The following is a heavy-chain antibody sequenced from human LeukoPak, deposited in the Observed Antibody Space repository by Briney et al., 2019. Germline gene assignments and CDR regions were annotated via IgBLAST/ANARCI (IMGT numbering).Heavy chain of an antibody. D-gene: IGHD2-15*01. J-gene: IGHJ4*02. CDR2: IKSKTDGGKT. V-gene: IGHV3-15*01. CDR3: TTASDCSGGSCYFDY. CDR1: GFTFSNAW. Sequence: GGSLRLSCAASGFTFSNAWMSWVRQAPGKGLEWVGRIKSKTDGGKTDYAAPVKGRFTISRDDSKNTLYLQMNTLKTEDTAVYYCTTASDCSGGSCYFDYWGQGTLVTVSS.